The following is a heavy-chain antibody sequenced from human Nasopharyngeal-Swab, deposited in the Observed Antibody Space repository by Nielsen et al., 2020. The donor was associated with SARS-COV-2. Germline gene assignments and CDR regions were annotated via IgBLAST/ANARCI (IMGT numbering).Heavy chain of an antibody. V-gene: IGHV3-30*18. CDR1: GFTLSSSG. CDR2: ISYDGSNE. Sequence: GESLKISCAASGFTLSSSGMDWVRQAPGTGLEWVAVISYDGSNEYYGDSVKGRFTISRDNSKNTLYLQMNSLRVDDTAVYYCAKDVHVDYGGIDYWGQGILVTVSS. D-gene: IGHD4/OR15-4a*01. CDR3: AKDVHVDYGGIDY. J-gene: IGHJ4*02.